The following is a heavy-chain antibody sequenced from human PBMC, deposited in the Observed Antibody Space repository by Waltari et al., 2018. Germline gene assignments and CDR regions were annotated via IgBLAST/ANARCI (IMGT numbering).Heavy chain of an antibody. CDR1: GYSISSGYY. J-gene: IGHJ4*02. Sequence: QVQLQESGPGLVKPSETLSLTCAVSGYSISSGYYWGWIRQPPGKGLEWSGSIYHSGSTYYNPSLKSRVTISVDTSKNQFSLKLSSVTAADTAVYYCARTYYDILTGSPLDYWGQGTLVTVSS. CDR2: IYHSGST. V-gene: IGHV4-38-2*01. D-gene: IGHD3-9*01. CDR3: ARTYYDILTGSPLDY.